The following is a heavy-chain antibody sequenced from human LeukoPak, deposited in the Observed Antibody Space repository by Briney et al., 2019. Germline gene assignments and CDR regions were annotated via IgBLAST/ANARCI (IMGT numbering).Heavy chain of an antibody. CDR3: AGRYCSSTSCYLRGFDP. Sequence: SETLSLTCTVSGGSISSYYWSWLRQPAGKGLEWIGRMYTSGSTNYNPSLKSRVTMSVDTSKNQFSLKLSSVTAADTAVYYCAGRYCSSTSCYLRGFDPWGQGTLVTVSS. CDR2: MYTSGST. CDR1: GGSISSYY. V-gene: IGHV4-4*07. D-gene: IGHD2-2*01. J-gene: IGHJ5*02.